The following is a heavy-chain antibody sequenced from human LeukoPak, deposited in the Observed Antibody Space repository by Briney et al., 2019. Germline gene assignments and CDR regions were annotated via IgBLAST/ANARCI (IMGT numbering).Heavy chain of an antibody. CDR2: INQDESKK. J-gene: IGHJ4*02. D-gene: IGHD2-2*01. Sequence: GGSLRPSCAASGFTFSNDWMCWVRQAPGKGLERVANINQDESKKYYADSVKGRFTISRDNAKNSLYLQMSSLTAEDTAIYYCARDHAYRADYWGQGTLVTVSS. CDR3: ARDHAYRADY. CDR1: GFTFSNDW. V-gene: IGHV3-7*01.